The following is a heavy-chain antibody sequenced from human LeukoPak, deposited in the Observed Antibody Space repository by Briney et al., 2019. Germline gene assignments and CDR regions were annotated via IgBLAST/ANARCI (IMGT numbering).Heavy chain of an antibody. D-gene: IGHD3-10*01. CDR2: ISAYNGNT. CDR3: ARDGRLGMGRGVNAFDI. CDR1: RYTFTSYG. V-gene: IGHV1-18*01. J-gene: IGHJ3*02. Sequence: ASVKVSCKASRYTFTSYGISWGRQAPEQGLKRMGWISAYNGNTNYAPKLEGRVTMTTDTSTSTAYMELRSLRSDDTAVYYCARDGRLGMGRGVNAFDIWGQGTMVTVSS.